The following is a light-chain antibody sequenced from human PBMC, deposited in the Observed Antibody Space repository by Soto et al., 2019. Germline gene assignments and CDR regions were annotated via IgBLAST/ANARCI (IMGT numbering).Light chain of an antibody. V-gene: IGKV3D-11*02. Sequence: EIVLTQSPATLSLSPGERATLSCRASQSVSSYLAWYQQKPGQAPRLLIYDASNRATGIPARFSGSGPGTDFTLTISSLAPEDFAVYYCQQRSNWQLSFGGGTKVEIK. J-gene: IGKJ4*01. CDR2: DAS. CDR3: QQRSNWQLS. CDR1: QSVSSY.